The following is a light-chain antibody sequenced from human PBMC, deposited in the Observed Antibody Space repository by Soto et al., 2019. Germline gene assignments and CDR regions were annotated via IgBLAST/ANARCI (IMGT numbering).Light chain of an antibody. CDR2: GTS. CDR3: QQRSNWPSLT. V-gene: IGKV3-11*01. J-gene: IGKJ4*01. Sequence: EIVLTQSPATLSLSPGERATLSCRASQSLSSINLAWFQQKPGQAPRLLIYGTSNRATGIPARFSGSGSETDFTLTISSLEPEDSAVYYCQQRSNWPSLTFGGGTKVDIK. CDR1: QSLSSIN.